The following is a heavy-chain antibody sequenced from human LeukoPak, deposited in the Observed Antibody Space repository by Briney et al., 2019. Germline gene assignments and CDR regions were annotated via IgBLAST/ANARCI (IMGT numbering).Heavy chain of an antibody. Sequence: SETLSLTCTVSGGSISSYYWSWIRQPPGKGLEWIGEINHSGSTNYNPSLKSRVTISVDTSKNQFSLKLSSVTAADTAVYYCAGVTTTYYYYGMDVWGQGTTVTVSS. J-gene: IGHJ6*02. V-gene: IGHV4-34*01. CDR1: GGSISSYY. CDR3: AGVTTTYYYYGMDV. D-gene: IGHD4-4*01. CDR2: INHSGST.